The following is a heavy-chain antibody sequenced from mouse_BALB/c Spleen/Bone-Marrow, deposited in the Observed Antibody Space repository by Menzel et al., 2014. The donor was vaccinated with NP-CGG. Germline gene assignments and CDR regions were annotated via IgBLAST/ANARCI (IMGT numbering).Heavy chain of an antibody. V-gene: IGHV1S137*01. J-gene: IGHJ1*01. D-gene: IGHD1-2*01. CDR2: ISTYYGDA. CDR1: GYTFTDYA. Sequence: VKLVESGAELVRPGVSVKISCRGSGYTFTDYAMHWVKQSHAKGLEWIGVISTYYGDASYNQKFKGKATMTVDKSSSTAYMELARLTSEDSAIYYCARETLLRSGYFDVWGAGTTVTVSS. CDR3: ARETLLRSGYFDV.